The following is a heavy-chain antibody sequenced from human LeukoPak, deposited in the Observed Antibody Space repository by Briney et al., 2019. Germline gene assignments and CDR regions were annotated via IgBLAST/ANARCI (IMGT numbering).Heavy chain of an antibody. CDR1: GGSISSSSYY. V-gene: IGHV4-30-2*01. Sequence: SETLSLTCTVSGGSISSSSYYWSWIRQPPGKGLEWIGYIYHSGSTYYNPSLKSRVTISVDRSKNQFSLKLSSVTAADTAVYYCARELIDYGSGSYYYFDYWGQGTLVTVSS. CDR3: ARELIDYGSGSYYYFDY. D-gene: IGHD3-10*01. J-gene: IGHJ4*02. CDR2: IYHSGST.